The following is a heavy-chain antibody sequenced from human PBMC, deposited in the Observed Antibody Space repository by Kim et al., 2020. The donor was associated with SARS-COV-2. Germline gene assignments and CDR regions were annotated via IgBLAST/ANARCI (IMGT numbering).Heavy chain of an antibody. CDR1: GFTFSSYG. CDR3: AKDWGRFGEFRYYYYGMDV. D-gene: IGHD3-10*01. J-gene: IGHJ6*02. Sequence: GGSLRLSCAASGFTFSSYGMHWVRQAPGKGLEWVAVISYDGSNKYYADSVKGRFTISRDNSKNTLYLQMNSLRAEDTAVYYCAKDWGRFGEFRYYYYGMDVWGQGTTVTVSS. CDR2: ISYDGSNK. V-gene: IGHV3-30*18.